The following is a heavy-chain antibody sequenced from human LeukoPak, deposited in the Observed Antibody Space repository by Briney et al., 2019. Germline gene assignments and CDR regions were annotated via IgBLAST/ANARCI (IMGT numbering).Heavy chain of an antibody. D-gene: IGHD4-11*01. CDR2: INHSGST. J-gene: IGHJ4*02. Sequence: SETLSLACAVYGGSFSGYFWNWIRQPPGKGLEWIGEINHSGSTNYNPSLKSRVTISVDTSKNQFSLKLSSVTAADTAVYYCARCYSNYLFDYWGQGTLVTVSS. CDR1: GGSFSGYF. CDR3: ARCYSNYLFDY. V-gene: IGHV4-34*01.